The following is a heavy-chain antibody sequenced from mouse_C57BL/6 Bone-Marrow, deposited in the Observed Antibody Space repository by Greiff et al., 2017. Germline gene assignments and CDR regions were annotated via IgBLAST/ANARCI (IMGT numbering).Heavy chain of an antibody. CDR1: GYAFTNYL. Sequence: QVQLQQSGAELVRPGTSVKVSCKASGYAFTNYLIAWVKQRPGQGLEWIGVINPGSGGTNYNEKFKGKATLTADKSSSTAYMQLSSLTSEDSAVYFCARGGLRRGNYAMDYWGQGTSVTVSS. CDR2: INPGSGGT. D-gene: IGHD2-2*01. CDR3: ARGGLRRGNYAMDY. J-gene: IGHJ4*01. V-gene: IGHV1-54*01.